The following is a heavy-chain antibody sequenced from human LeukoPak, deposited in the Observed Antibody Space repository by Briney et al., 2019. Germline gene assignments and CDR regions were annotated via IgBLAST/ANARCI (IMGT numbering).Heavy chain of an antibody. CDR1: GFTVTSNY. D-gene: IGHD3-22*01. CDR2: IYSGGST. Sequence: GGSLRLSCAASGFTVTSNYMSWVRQAPGKGLEWVSVIYSGGSTYYADSVKGRFTISRDNSKNTLYLQMNSLRAEDTAVYYCARAGDDYYDTYGMDVWGQGTTVTVSS. CDR3: ARAGDDYYDTYGMDV. J-gene: IGHJ6*02. V-gene: IGHV3-53*01.